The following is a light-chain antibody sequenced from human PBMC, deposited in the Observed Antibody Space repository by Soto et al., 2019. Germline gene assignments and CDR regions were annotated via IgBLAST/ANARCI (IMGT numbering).Light chain of an antibody. Sequence: EIVMTQSPATMSVSPGERATLSCRASQSVTSNLAWYQQKPGQAPRLLIYRASTRATGIPARFSGSGSGTEFTLTISSLQSEDFGVYYCQQYNNWPPYTFGQGTKLEIK. CDR3: QQYNNWPPYT. CDR2: RAS. V-gene: IGKV3-15*01. J-gene: IGKJ2*01. CDR1: QSVTSN.